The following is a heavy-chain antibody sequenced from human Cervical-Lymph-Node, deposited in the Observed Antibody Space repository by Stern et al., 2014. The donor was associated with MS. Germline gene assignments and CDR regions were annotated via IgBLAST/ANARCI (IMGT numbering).Heavy chain of an antibody. CDR2: VSGSGGST. V-gene: IGHV3-23*04. J-gene: IGHJ3*02. D-gene: IGHD6-13*01. CDR1: GFLFNNYA. Sequence: EVQLVESGGGLVQRGGSLRLSCAASGFLFNNYAMSWVRQPPGKGPEWVSAVSGSGGSTYYADSVKGRFTISRDNSKNTLYLQMDSLRVEDTAVYYCAKVRGSSWYSDAFDIWGQGTMVTVSS. CDR3: AKVRGSSWYSDAFDI.